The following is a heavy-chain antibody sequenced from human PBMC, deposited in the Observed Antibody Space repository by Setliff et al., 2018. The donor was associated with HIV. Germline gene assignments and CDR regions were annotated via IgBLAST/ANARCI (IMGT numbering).Heavy chain of an antibody. J-gene: IGHJ6*02. D-gene: IGHD4-4*01. CDR2: IYTSGTT. CDR3: ARESPLERTTTSYYYYGLDV. CDR1: GDSVSSGSYY. V-gene: IGHV4-61*02. Sequence: SETLSLTCTVSGDSVSSGSYYWSWIRQPAGKGLEWIGRIYTSGTTNYNPSLKSRVTISQDTSKNQFSLNLSSVTAADTAVYYCARESPLERTTTSYYYYGLDVWGQGTTVTVSS.